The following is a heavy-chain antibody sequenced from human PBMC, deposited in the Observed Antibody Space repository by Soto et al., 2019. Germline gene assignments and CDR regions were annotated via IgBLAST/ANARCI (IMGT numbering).Heavy chain of an antibody. CDR1: GGSFSGYY. CDR2: INHSGST. Sequence: QVQLQQWGAGLLKPSETLSLTCAVYGGSFSGYYWSWIRQPPVKGLEWIGEINHSGSTNYNPSLKSRVTISVDTSKNQFSLKLSSVTAADTAVYYCARVAVTTSYYYYGMDVWGQGTTVTVSS. J-gene: IGHJ6*02. V-gene: IGHV4-34*01. D-gene: IGHD4-4*01. CDR3: ARVAVTTSYYYYGMDV.